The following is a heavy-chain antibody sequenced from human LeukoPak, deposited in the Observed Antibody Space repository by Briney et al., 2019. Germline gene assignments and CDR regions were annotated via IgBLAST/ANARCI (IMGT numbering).Heavy chain of an antibody. CDR2: IYNSESI. V-gene: IGHV4-4*07. J-gene: IGHJ5*02. Sequence: PSETLSLTCTVSGGSINGYYWSWIRQPAGKGLEWIGRIYNSESINYNPSLKSRVTMSIDTSKNQFSLKLNSVTAADTAVYYCARDRSSSYTRDWFDPXGQGALVTV. D-gene: IGHD6-13*01. CDR1: GGSINGYY. CDR3: ARDRSSSYTRDWFDP.